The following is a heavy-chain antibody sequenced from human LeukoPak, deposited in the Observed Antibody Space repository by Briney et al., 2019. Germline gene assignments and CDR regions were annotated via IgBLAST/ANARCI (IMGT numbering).Heavy chain of an antibody. Sequence: GGSLRLSCAASGFTFDDYAIHWVRQAPGKGLEWVSLISGDGGSTYYADSVKGRFTISRDNSKNPLYPQMNSLRTEDTALYYCAKDFPNCSGGSCYEAGDAFDIWGQGTMVTVSS. V-gene: IGHV3-43*02. CDR2: ISGDGGST. D-gene: IGHD2-15*01. J-gene: IGHJ3*02. CDR3: AKDFPNCSGGSCYEAGDAFDI. CDR1: GFTFDDYA.